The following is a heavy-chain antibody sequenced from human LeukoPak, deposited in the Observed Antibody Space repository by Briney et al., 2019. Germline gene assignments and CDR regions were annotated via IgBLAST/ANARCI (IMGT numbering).Heavy chain of an antibody. CDR2: ISWNSGSI. CDR1: GFAFDDYA. V-gene: IGHV3-9*01. CDR3: AKYSSSWSPKFDY. J-gene: IGHJ4*02. Sequence: GGSLRLSCAASGFAFDDYAMHWVRQAPGKGLEWVSGISWNSGSIGYADSVKGRFTISRDNAKNSLYLQMNSLRAEDTALYYCAKYSSSWSPKFDYWGQGTLVTVSS. D-gene: IGHD6-13*01.